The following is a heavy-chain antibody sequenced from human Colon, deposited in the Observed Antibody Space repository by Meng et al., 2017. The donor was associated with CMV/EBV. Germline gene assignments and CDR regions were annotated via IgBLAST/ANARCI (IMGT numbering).Heavy chain of an antibody. V-gene: IGHV3-7*01. Sequence: SCVASGFTFRSYWMTWVRQAPGKGLEWVANIKQDGSEKQYADSVQGRFTISRDNAKNSLDLQMNSLRADDTAVYFCARGSISGVTYWEYWGRGTLVTVSS. CDR1: GFTFRSYW. CDR2: IKQDGSEK. J-gene: IGHJ4*02. CDR3: ARGSISGVTYWEY. D-gene: IGHD1-26*01.